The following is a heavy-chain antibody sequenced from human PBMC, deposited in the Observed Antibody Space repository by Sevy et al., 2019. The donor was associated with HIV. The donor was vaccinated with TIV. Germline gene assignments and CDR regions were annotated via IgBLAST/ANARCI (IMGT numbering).Heavy chain of an antibody. CDR3: AKDVYYYDGSGYSMSQWYYGMDV. CDR1: GFTFSTYA. D-gene: IGHD3-22*01. V-gene: IGHV3-23*01. CDR2: ISGSGGDT. Sequence: GGSLRLSRAASGFTFSTYAMSWVRQAPGKGLEWVSVISGSGGDTYYAESVKGRFTISRDNSKNTLYLQMNSLRAEDTAVYYCAKDVYYYDGSGYSMSQWYYGMDVWGQGTTVTVSS. J-gene: IGHJ6*02.